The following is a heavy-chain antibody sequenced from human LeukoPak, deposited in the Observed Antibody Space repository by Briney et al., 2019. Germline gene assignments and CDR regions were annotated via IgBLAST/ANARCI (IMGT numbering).Heavy chain of an antibody. CDR3: ARDTVGAIGTFDY. J-gene: IGHJ4*02. CDR1: GGSISSSSYY. V-gene: IGHV4-39*07. CDR2: IYYSGST. Sequence: PSETLSLTCTVSGGSISSSSYYWGWIRQPPGKGLEWIGSIYYSGSTYYNPSLKSRVTMSVDTSKNQFSLKLSSVTAADTAVYYCARDTVGAIGTFDYWGQGTLVTVSS. D-gene: IGHD1-26*01.